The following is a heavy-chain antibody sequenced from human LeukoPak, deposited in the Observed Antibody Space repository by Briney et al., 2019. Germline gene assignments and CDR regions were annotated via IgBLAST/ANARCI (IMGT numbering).Heavy chain of an antibody. CDR3: AITIAVAGYPFDY. CDR2: INTNTGNP. J-gene: IGHJ4*02. Sequence: ASVKVSCKASGYTFTSYALNWVRQAPGQGLEWMGWINTNTGNPTYAQGFTGRFVFSLDTSVSTAYLQISSLKAEDTAVYYCAITIAVAGYPFDYWGQGTLVTVSS. CDR1: GYTFTSYA. V-gene: IGHV7-4-1*02. D-gene: IGHD6-19*01.